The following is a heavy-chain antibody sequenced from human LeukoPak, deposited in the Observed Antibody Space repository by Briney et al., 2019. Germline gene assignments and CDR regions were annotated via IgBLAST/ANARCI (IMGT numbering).Heavy chain of an antibody. J-gene: IGHJ5*02. Sequence: GGPLRLSCAASGFTLSRYWMSWVRQAPGKGLEWVANIKQDGSEKYYVDSVRGRFTISRDNARNSLYLQMNSLRAEDTAVYYCVREWLLWEDPGGFDPWGQGTLVTVSS. CDR1: GFTLSRYW. V-gene: IGHV3-7*01. CDR3: VREWLLWEDPGGFDP. D-gene: IGHD3-3*01. CDR2: IKQDGSEK.